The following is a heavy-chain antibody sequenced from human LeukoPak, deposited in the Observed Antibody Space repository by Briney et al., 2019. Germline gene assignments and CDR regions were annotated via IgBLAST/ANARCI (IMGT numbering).Heavy chain of an antibody. Sequence: GGSLRLSCAASGFTFSSYSMNWVRQAPGKGLEWVSSISSSSSYIYYADSVKGRFTISRDNAKNSLYLQMNSLRAEDTAVYYCARELIVGATGDYWGQGTLVTVSS. J-gene: IGHJ4*02. D-gene: IGHD1-26*01. CDR2: ISSSSSYI. V-gene: IGHV3-21*01. CDR1: GFTFSSYS. CDR3: ARELIVGATGDY.